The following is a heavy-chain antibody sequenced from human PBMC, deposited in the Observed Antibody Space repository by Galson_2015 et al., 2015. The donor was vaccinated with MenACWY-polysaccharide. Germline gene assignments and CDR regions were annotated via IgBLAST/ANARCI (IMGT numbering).Heavy chain of an antibody. V-gene: IGHV6-1*01. CDR3: ARENSYHYVMDD. CDR2: TYYMSKWYN. Sequence: CAISGDSASNFSAAWNWIRQSPSRGLEWLGRTYYMSKWYNDYAVSVKSRITINPDTSKKQFSLQLNSVTPKDTAVYYCARENSYHYVMDDWGQGTTVTVSS. CDR1: GDSASNFSAA. J-gene: IGHJ6*02.